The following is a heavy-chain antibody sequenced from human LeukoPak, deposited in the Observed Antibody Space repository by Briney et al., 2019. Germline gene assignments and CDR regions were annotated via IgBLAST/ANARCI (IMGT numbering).Heavy chain of an antibody. D-gene: IGHD1/OR15-1a*01. Sequence: SETLSLTCTVSGGSISSGGYYWSWIRQPPGKGLEWIGYIYYSGSTYHNPSLRSRVTISLDTSKNQFSLNLSSVTAADSAVYYCAREQYISEVGFDYWGQGTLVTVSS. J-gene: IGHJ4*02. CDR2: IYYSGST. V-gene: IGHV4-30-4*08. CDR3: AREQYISEVGFDY. CDR1: GGSISSGGYY.